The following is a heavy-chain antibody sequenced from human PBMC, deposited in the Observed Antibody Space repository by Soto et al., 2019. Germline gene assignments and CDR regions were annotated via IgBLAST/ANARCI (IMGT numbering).Heavy chain of an antibody. CDR2: ISSDGGST. Sequence: GGSLRLSCAASAFTFSSYAMHWVRQAPGKGLEYVSAISSDGGSTYYANSVKGRFTISRDNSKNTLYLQMGSLRAEDMAVYYCASNYGGNSYAFDIWGQGTMVTVSS. J-gene: IGHJ3*02. D-gene: IGHD3-16*01. CDR1: AFTFSSYA. V-gene: IGHV3-64*01. CDR3: ASNYGGNSYAFDI.